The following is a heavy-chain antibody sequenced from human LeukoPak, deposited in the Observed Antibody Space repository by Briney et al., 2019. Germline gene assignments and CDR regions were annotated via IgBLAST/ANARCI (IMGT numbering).Heavy chain of an antibody. D-gene: IGHD2-15*01. V-gene: IGHV3-20*04. CDR1: GFTPDDYG. CDR2: IKWDGGST. Sequence: GGSLRLSCAASGFTPDDYGMNWVRQAPGQGLEWVSGIKWDGGSTGYADSVKGRFTISRDSAKNSLYLQMNSLRAEDTAVYYCARALGGLNYYYYYFMDVWGKGTTVTVSS. CDR3: ARALGGLNYYYYYFMDV. J-gene: IGHJ6*03.